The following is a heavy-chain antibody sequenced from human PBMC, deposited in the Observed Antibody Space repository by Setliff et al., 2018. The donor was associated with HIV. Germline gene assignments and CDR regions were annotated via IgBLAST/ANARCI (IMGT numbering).Heavy chain of an antibody. CDR2: IYHSGTT. D-gene: IGHD5-18*01. CDR3: ARAMKYSYGYVHDAFDI. Sequence: KASETLSLTCAVSGYYISSGHYWGWIRQPPGKGLEWIGSIYHSGTTYDNPSLKSRVTISVDTSKNQFSLKLSSVTAADTAVYYCARAMKYSYGYVHDAFDIWGQGTMVTVSS. V-gene: IGHV4-38-2*01. J-gene: IGHJ3*02. CDR1: GYYISSGHY.